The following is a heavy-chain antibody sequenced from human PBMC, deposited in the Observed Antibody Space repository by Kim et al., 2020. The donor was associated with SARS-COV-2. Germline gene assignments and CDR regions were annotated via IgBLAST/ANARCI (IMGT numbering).Heavy chain of an antibody. CDR2: VDSDGTT. V-gene: IGHV3-74*01. CDR3: AREETATIELVLDH. D-gene: IGHD2-8*02. J-gene: IGHJ4*02. Sequence: GGSLRLSCEASGFTFSNYWIHWVRQAPGKGLEWVSRVDSDGTTSYADSVKGRFTISRDNAKNTLYLQMSSLRAEDTAVYYCAREETATIELVLDHWGQGTLVTVSS. CDR1: GFTFSNYW.